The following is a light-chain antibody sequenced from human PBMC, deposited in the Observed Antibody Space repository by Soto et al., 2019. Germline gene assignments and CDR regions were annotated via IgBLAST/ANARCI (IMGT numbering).Light chain of an antibody. CDR1: SSNIGSNT. Sequence: QSVLTQPPSASGTPGQRVTISCSGSSSNIGSNTVNWYQQLPGTAPKLLIYSNNQRPSGVPDRFSGSKSGNTASLTVSGLQAEDEADYYCSSYARNRDVLFGGGTKLTVL. CDR2: SNN. J-gene: IGLJ2*01. CDR3: SSYARNRDVL. V-gene: IGLV1-44*01.